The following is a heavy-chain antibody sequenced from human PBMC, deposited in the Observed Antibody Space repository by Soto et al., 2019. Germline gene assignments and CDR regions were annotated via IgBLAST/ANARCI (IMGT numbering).Heavy chain of an antibody. J-gene: IGHJ4*02. CDR2: MNPNSGNT. CDR3: ARLDCTNGVCYRDFDY. V-gene: IGHV1-8*01. D-gene: IGHD2-8*01. Sequence: ASVKVSCKASGYTFTSYDINWVRQATGQGLEWMGWMNPNSGNTGYAQKFQGRVTMTRNTSISTAYMELSSLRSEDTAVYYCARLDCTNGVCYRDFDYWGQGTLVTVSS. CDR1: GYTFTSYD.